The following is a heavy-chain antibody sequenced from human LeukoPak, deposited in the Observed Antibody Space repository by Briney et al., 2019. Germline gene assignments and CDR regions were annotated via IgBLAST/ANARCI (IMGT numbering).Heavy chain of an antibody. V-gene: IGHV3-23*01. J-gene: IGHJ4*02. CDR2: ISGSGIST. D-gene: IGHD6-19*01. Sequence: PGGSLRLSCAASGFTFSSYAMSWVRPAPGKGLEWVSGISGSGISTYYADSVKGRFTISRDNSKNTLYLQMNSLRAEDTAVYYCAKDHKLMSVAGTSGHSFDYWGQGTLVTVSS. CDR1: GFTFSSYA. CDR3: AKDHKLMSVAGTSGHSFDY.